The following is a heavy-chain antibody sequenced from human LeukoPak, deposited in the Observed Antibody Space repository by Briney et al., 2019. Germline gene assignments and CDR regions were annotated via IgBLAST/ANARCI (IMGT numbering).Heavy chain of an antibody. CDR1: GVNLYSSE. D-gene: IGHD3-9*01. V-gene: IGHV3-48*03. CDR2: ISAGTTAE. J-gene: IGHJ4*02. CDR3: ARDTLNGRFVISLDS. Sequence: PGGSPRLSCVGSGVNLYSSEMNWVRQAPGKGLEWVSHISAGTTAEYYAESPTTRFTMSRDNARNSISLHMSNLRVEDTAIYYCARDTLNGRFVISLDSWGQGALVTVSS.